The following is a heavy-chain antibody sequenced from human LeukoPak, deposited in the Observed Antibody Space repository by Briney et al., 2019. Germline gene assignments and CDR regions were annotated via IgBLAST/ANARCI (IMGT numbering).Heavy chain of an antibody. CDR1: GFTFSNYY. V-gene: IGHV3-11*01. CDR3: VRANSYYYGSGPPDY. D-gene: IGHD3-10*01. CDR2: ISSSGSTI. J-gene: IGHJ4*02. Sequence: KPGGSLRLSCAASGFTFSNYYMSWIRQAPGKGLEWVSYISSSGSTIYYADSVKGRFTISRDNAKNSLYLQMNSLRAEDTAVYYCVRANSYYYGSGPPDYWGQGTLVTVSS.